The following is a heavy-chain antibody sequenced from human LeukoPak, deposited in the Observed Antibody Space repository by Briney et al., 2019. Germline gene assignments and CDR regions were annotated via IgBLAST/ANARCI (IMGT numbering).Heavy chain of an antibody. J-gene: IGHJ4*02. Sequence: SETLSLTCTVSGDSISSYYWTWIRQPPGKGLEWIGYFHYSGNTNYNPSLKSRVTMSVDTSKRQISLKLSSVTAADTAVYYCASNAAGSSFDNWGQGTLVTVSS. V-gene: IGHV4-59*08. CDR3: ASNAAGSSFDN. D-gene: IGHD2-8*01. CDR1: GDSISSYY. CDR2: FHYSGNT.